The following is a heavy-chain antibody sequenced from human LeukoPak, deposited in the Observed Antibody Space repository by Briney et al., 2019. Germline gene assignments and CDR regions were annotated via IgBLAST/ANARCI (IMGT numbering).Heavy chain of an antibody. D-gene: IGHD3-10*01. CDR2: INHSGST. J-gene: IGHJ3*02. V-gene: IGHV4-34*01. CDR1: GVSFTGYY. Sequence: AETLTLTCAAYGVSFTGYYWSWVRQPPGKGLEWVGEINHSGSTNYNPSLKGRVTISVDTSKNQFSLKLSSVTASDTAVYYCVRGRYYCGSGWWSSDAFDIWGQGTLVTVSS. CDR3: VRGRYYCGSGWWSSDAFDI.